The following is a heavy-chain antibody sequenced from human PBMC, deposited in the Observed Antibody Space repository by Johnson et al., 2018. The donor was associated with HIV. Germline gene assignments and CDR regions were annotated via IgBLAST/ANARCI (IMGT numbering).Heavy chain of an antibody. D-gene: IGHD6-19*01. CDR1: GFTFSSYG. CDR2: IRYDGSNK. Sequence: QVQLVESGGGLIQPGGSLRLSCAASGFTFSSYGMHWVRQAPGKGLEWVAFIRYDGSNKYYADSVKGRFTISRDNSKNTLSLQMNYLRVEDTAVYYCARLERLGGLSRVLDMWGQGTMVTVSS. J-gene: IGHJ3*02. CDR3: ARLERLGGLSRVLDM. V-gene: IGHV3-33*08.